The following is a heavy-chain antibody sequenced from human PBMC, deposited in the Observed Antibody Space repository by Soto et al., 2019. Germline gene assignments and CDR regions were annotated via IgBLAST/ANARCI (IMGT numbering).Heavy chain of an antibody. D-gene: IGHD6-6*01. J-gene: IGHJ4*02. CDR1: GFTFSSYE. V-gene: IGHV3-48*03. CDR3: ARAIPAARPDY. Sequence: GGSLRLSCAASGFTFSSYEMNWVRQAPGKGLEWVSYISSSGSTIYYADSVKGRFTISRDNAKNSLYLQMNSLRAEDTAVYYCARAIPAARPDYWGQGTLVTVSS. CDR2: ISSSGSTI.